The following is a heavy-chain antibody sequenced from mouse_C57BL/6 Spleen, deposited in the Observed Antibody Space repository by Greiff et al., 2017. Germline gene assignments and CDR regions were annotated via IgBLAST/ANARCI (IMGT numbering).Heavy chain of an antibody. V-gene: IGHV1-74*01. CDR2: IHPSDSDT. CDR3: AIGRYYDYDGFAY. Sequence: QVQLQQPGAELVKPGASVKVSCKASGYTFTSYWMHWVKQRPGQGLEWIGRIHPSDSDTNYNQKFKGKATLTVDKSSSTAYMQLSSLTSEDSAVYYCAIGRYYDYDGFAYWGQGTLVTVSA. J-gene: IGHJ3*01. D-gene: IGHD2-4*01. CDR1: GYTFTSYW.